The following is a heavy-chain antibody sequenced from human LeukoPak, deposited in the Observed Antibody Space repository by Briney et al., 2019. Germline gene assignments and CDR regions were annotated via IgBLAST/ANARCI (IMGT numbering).Heavy chain of an antibody. V-gene: IGHV7-4-1*02. J-gene: IGHJ6*02. CDR2: INTNTGNP. D-gene: IGHD2-2*01. Sequence: ASVKVSCKASGYTFTDYYIHWVRQAPGQGLEWMGWINTNTGNPTYAQGFTGRFVFSLDTSVSTAYLQISSLKAEDTAVYYCATYCSSTSCYDWGSWDNYYYYGMDVWGQGTTVTVSS. CDR3: ATYCSSTSCYDWGSWDNYYYYGMDV. CDR1: GYTFTDYY.